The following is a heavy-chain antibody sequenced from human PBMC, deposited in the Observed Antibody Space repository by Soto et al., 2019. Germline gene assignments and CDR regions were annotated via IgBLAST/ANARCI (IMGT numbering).Heavy chain of an antibody. CDR3: ASPLDTAMVGPYYYGMDV. V-gene: IGHV1-69*13. J-gene: IGHJ6*02. Sequence: SVNVSCKXSGGTFSSYAISWVRQAPGQGLEWMGGIIPIFGTANYAQKFQGRVTITADESTSTAYMELSSLRSEDTAVYYCASPLDTAMVGPYYYGMDVWGQGTTVTVSS. D-gene: IGHD5-18*01. CDR2: IIPIFGTA. CDR1: GGTFSSYA.